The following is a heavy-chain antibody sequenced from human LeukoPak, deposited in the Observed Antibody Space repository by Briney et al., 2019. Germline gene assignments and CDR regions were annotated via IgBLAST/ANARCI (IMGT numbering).Heavy chain of an antibody. V-gene: IGHV4-59*12. CDR2: ISYSGST. D-gene: IGHD3-10*01. CDR1: GGSISSYY. Sequence: SGPTLVNPSETLSLTCTVSGGSISSYYWSWIRQPPGKGLEWIGYISYSGSTNYNPSLKSRVTISVDTSKNQFSLKLSSVTAADTAVYYCARDDGSFDYWGQGTLVTVSS. CDR3: ARDDGSFDY. J-gene: IGHJ4*02.